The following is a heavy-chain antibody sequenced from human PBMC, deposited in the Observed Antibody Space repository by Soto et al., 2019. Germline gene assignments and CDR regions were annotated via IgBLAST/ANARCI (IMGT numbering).Heavy chain of an antibody. CDR2: INHSGST. V-gene: IGHV4-34*01. D-gene: IGHD2-15*01. CDR1: GGSFSGYY. J-gene: IGHJ6*03. Sequence: QVQLQQWGAGLLKPSETLSLTCAVYGGSFSGYYWSWIRQPPGKGLEWIGEINHSGSTHYNPSLKSRVTISVYTSKNQFSLKLSSVTAADTAVYYCARGWGYCSGGSCYKDYYYYMDVWGKGTTVTVSS. CDR3: ARGWGYCSGGSCYKDYYYYMDV.